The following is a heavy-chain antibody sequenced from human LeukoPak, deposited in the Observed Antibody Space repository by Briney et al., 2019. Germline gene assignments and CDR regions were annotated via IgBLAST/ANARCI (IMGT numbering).Heavy chain of an antibody. CDR3: ARGPYYYGPGISPFDY. CDR2: INHSGST. Sequence: SETLSLTCAVYGGSFSGYYWSWIRQPPGKGLEWIGEINHSGSTNYNLSLKSRVTISVDTSKNQFSLKLSSVTAADTAVYYCARGPYYYGPGISPFDYWGQGTLVTVSS. V-gene: IGHV4-34*01. CDR1: GGSFSGYY. J-gene: IGHJ4*02. D-gene: IGHD3-10*01.